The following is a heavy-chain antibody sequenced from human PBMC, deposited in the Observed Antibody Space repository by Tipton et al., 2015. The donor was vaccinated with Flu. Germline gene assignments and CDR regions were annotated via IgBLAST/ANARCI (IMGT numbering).Heavy chain of an antibody. CDR1: GYSFTSYW. V-gene: IGHV5-51*03. CDR3: ARNRQTFFKSDAFDI. Sequence: VQLVQSGAEVKKPGESLKISCKGSGYSFTSYWIGWVRQMPGKGLEWMGIIYPGDSDTRYSPSFQGQVTISADKSISTAYLQWSSLKASDTAMYYCARNRQTFFKSDAFDIWGQGTMVTVSS. J-gene: IGHJ3*02. D-gene: IGHD1-14*01. CDR2: IYPGDSDT.